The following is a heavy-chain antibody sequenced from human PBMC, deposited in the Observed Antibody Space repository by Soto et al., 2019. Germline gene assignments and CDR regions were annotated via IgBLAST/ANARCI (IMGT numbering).Heavy chain of an antibody. Sequence: GGSLRLSCAASGFTFSSYSMNWVRQAPGKGLEWVSYISSSSSTIYYADSVKGRFTISRDNAKNSLYLQMNSLRDEDTAVYYCARDGEDGDYSSYYYYYGMDVWGQGTTVTVSS. V-gene: IGHV3-48*02. CDR1: GFTFSSYS. CDR3: ARDGEDGDYSSYYYYYGMDV. J-gene: IGHJ6*02. D-gene: IGHD4-17*01. CDR2: ISSSSSTI.